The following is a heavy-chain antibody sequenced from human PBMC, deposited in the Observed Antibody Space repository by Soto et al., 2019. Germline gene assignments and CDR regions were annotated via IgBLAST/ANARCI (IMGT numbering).Heavy chain of an antibody. CDR1: RFTFSSYA. D-gene: IGHD3-9*01. V-gene: IGHV3-30*04. J-gene: IGHJ4*02. CDR2: ISYDGRQK. CDR3: AKDGYFDTYYFDH. Sequence: AGGSLRLSCAASRFTFSSYAMHWVRQAPGKGLEWVAVISYDGRQKHYVDSVKGRFTISRDESDNTLYLQMNSLRPEDTAVYYCAKDGYFDTYYFDHWGQGTLVTVSS.